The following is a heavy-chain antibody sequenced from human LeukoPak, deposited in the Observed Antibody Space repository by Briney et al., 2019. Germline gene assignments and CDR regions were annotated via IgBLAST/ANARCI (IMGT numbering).Heavy chain of an antibody. J-gene: IGHJ5*02. V-gene: IGHV4-59*01. D-gene: IGHD2-15*01. CDR1: GGSISSYY. CDR3: ARETLGGYCSGGSCYYNWFDP. CDR2: IYYSGST. Sequence: SETLSLTCTVSGGSISSYYWSWIRQPPGKGLEWIGYIYYSGSTNYNPSLTSRVTISVDTSKNQFSLKLSSVTAADTAVYYCARETLGGYCSGGSCYYNWFDPWGQGTLVTVSS.